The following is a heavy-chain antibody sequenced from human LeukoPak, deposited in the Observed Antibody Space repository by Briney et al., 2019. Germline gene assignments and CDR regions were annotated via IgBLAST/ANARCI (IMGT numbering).Heavy chain of an antibody. J-gene: IGHJ4*02. V-gene: IGHV4-4*07. CDR1: GDSISPYY. CDR3: SRGGGQWLIPDFDY. D-gene: IGHD6-19*01. Sequence: PSETLSLTCTVSGDSISPYYWSLIRQSAEKGLQWIGRVSAGGTTEYNPSLKSRVTMSVDTSKTQFSLKMTSVTAADTAVYYCSRGGGQWLIPDFDYWGQGLLVIVSS. CDR2: VSAGGTT.